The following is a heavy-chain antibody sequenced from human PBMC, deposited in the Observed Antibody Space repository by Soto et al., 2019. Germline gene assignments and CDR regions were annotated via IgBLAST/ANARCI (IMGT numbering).Heavy chain of an antibody. Sequence: QVQLVQSGAEVKQPGSSVKVSCKASGGTFSSYAISWVRQAPGQGLEWMGGLIPILGTANYAQKFQGRVTITADESTSTAYMELSSLRSEDTAVYYCARVIARHYYDSRKVLSGMDVWGQGTTVTVSS. CDR1: GGTFSSYA. V-gene: IGHV1-69*01. J-gene: IGHJ6*02. D-gene: IGHD3-22*01. CDR2: LIPILGTA. CDR3: ARVIARHYYDSRKVLSGMDV.